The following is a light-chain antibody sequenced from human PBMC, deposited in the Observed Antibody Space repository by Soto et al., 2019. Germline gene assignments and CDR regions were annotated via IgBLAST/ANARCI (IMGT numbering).Light chain of an antibody. CDR3: GTWESSMSGYV. Sequence: QSVLTQPPSVSAAPGQMVTISCSGSRSNIGNNYVSWYQQLSGTAPKLLIYDNNKRPSGIPDRFSGSKSGTSATLGITGLQTGDAADYYCGTWESSMSGYVFGTGTKVTVL. CDR2: DNN. CDR1: RSNIGNNY. J-gene: IGLJ1*01. V-gene: IGLV1-51*01.